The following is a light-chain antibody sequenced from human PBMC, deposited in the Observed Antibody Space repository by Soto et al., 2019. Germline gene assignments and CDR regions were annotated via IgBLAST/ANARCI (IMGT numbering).Light chain of an antibody. Sequence: DIVMTQSPLSLPVTPGEPASISCRSSQSLLHSNGYTCLDWYRQKPGQSPQLLIHLGSSRASGVPDRFSGSGSGTDFTLEISRVEAEDGGVYYCMQALQSPVTFGGGTKVEIK. V-gene: IGKV2-28*01. J-gene: IGKJ4*01. CDR1: QSLLHSNGYTC. CDR3: MQALQSPVT. CDR2: LGS.